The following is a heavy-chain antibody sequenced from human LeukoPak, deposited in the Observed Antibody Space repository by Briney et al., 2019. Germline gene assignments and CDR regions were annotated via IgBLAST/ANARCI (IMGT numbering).Heavy chain of an antibody. CDR2: INTDGSVR. Sequence: GGVLRLSCAASGFTFSSKWMHWVRQAPGKGLVWVSRINTDGSVRSYADSVKGRFTISRDNAKNTLYLQMNSLRAEDTAVYYCARDLEIVTTLAGITPGDDFDYWGQGALVTVSA. CDR1: GFTFSSKW. V-gene: IGHV3-74*01. CDR3: ARDLEIVTTLAGITPGDDFDY. J-gene: IGHJ4*02. D-gene: IGHD2/OR15-2a*01.